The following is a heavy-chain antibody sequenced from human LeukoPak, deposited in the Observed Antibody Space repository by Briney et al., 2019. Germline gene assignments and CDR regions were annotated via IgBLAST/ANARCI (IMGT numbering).Heavy chain of an antibody. V-gene: IGHV4-4*02. CDR1: GGSISSSNW. J-gene: IGHJ4*02. CDR2: IYHSGST. Sequence: SSGTLSLTCAVSGGSISSSNWWSWVRQTPGKGLEWIGDIYHSGSTIYNPSLKCRVTISVDKSKNQFSLKLTSVTAADTAVYYCARVYTARTSFDYWGQGTLVTVSS. D-gene: IGHD2-2*02. CDR3: ARVYTARTSFDY.